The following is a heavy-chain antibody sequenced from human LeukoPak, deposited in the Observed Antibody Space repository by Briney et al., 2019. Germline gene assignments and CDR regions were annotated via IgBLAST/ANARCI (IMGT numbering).Heavy chain of an antibody. CDR2: IRSKAYGETA. CDR1: GFTFGDYA. D-gene: IGHD1-26*01. Sequence: PGGSLRLSCTASGFTFGDYAMSWICQAPGKGLEWVGFIRSKAYGETADYAASVKGRFTISRDDSKAIAYLQMNSLKTEDTAVYYCARGPPGISYPLDSWGQGTLVTVSS. J-gene: IGHJ4*02. CDR3: ARGPPGISYPLDS. V-gene: IGHV3-49*03.